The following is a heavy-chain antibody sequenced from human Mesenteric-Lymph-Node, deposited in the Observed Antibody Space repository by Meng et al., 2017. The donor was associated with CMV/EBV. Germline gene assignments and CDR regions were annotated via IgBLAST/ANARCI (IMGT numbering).Heavy chain of an antibody. CDR2: ISGSGDST. V-gene: IGHV3-23*01. D-gene: IGHD1-26*01. CDR3: APVIGILGANGDV. Sequence: GESLKISCAASGFTFSSYVMSWVRQAPGKGLEWVSVISGSGDSTYYADSVKGRFTISRDNSKNTLYLQMNSLRAEDTAVYYCAPVIGILGANGDVWGQGTLVTVSS. CDR1: GFTFSSYV. J-gene: IGHJ4*02.